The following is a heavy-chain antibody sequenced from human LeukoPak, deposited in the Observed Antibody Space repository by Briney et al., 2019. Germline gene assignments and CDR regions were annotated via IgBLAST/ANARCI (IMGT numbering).Heavy chain of an antibody. V-gene: IGHV3-23*01. D-gene: IGHD5-12*01. CDR3: AKCGNSGCHLIDY. CDR1: GFTFNTNA. CDR2: ISGRTGGT. Sequence: SGGSLRLSCAASGFTFNTNAMSWVRQAPGKGLEWVSAISGRTGGTYYADSVKGRFTISRDNSKSTLYLQMDSLRAEDTAVYYCAKCGNSGCHLIDYWGQGTLVTVSS. J-gene: IGHJ4*02.